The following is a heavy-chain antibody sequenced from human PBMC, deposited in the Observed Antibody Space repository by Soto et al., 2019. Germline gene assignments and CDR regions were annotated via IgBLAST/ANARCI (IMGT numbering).Heavy chain of an antibody. J-gene: IGHJ4*02. V-gene: IGHV1-8*01. D-gene: IGHD6-19*01. CDR1: GYTFSSYD. CDR2: MNPNSGNT. CDR3: ARGNSGLDF. Sequence: ASVKVSCKASGYTFSSYDINWVRQATGQGLEWVGWMNPNSGNTVTAQKFQGRVTMTWDTSIVTAYMELSSLKSEDTAVYYCARGNSGLDFWGQGTLVT.